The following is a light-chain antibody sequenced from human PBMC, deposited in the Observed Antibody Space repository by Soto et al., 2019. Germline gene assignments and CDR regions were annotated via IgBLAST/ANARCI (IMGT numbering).Light chain of an antibody. CDR1: QSVSTR. V-gene: IGKV3-15*01. J-gene: IGKJ1*01. CDR3: QRYNDWPRT. Sequence: EIAMTQSPVTLSVSPGERATLSCRASQSVSTRLAWYQQKPGQAPRLLIYGASTRVTGTPDRFSGSGSGTEFTLTISSLQSADFAVYYCQRYNDWPRTFGQGTKVDIK. CDR2: GAS.